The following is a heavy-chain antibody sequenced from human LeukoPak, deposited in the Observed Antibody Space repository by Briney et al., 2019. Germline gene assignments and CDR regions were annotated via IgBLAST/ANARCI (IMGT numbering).Heavy chain of an antibody. V-gene: IGHV3-7*01. CDR1: GFTFSSYW. J-gene: IGHJ4*02. D-gene: IGHD3-9*01. CDR2: IKQDGSEK. Sequence: PGGSLRLSCAASGFTFSSYWMSWVRQAPGKGLEWVANIKQDGSEKCYVDSVKGRFTISRDNAKNSLYLQMNSLRAEDTAVYYCARDSVPLRYFDWLYSTGVDYFDYWGQGTLVTVSS. CDR3: ARDSVPLRYFDWLYSTGVDYFDY.